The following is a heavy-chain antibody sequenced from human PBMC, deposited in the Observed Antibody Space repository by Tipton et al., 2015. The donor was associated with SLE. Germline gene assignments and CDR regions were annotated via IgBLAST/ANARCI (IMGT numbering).Heavy chain of an antibody. V-gene: IGHV4-39*07. CDR3: ARRSITPYFDY. D-gene: IGHD2/OR15-2a*01. CDR2: VYYSGYT. CDR1: GGSISSTIYY. Sequence: PGLVKPSETLSLTCTVPGGSISSTIYYWTWIRQTPGKGLVWIGSVYYSGYTYYSPSLNSRIAISVVTSKNQFSLKVTSVTAADTAVYYCARRSITPYFDYWGQGTLVTVSS. J-gene: IGHJ4*02.